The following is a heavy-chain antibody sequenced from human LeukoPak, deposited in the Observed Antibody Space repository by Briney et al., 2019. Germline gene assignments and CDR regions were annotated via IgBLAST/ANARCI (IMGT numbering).Heavy chain of an antibody. CDR3: VRDGGVSGYDLLDY. Sequence: GGSLRLPCAASGFTFSNYWMTWVRQAPGKGLEWVTNINQDGSKEYYMDSVKARFTISRDNAKNSLSLQMNSLRAEDTAVYYCVRDGGVSGYDLLDYWGQGTLVTVSS. D-gene: IGHD5-12*01. V-gene: IGHV3-7*01. CDR1: GFTFSNYW. CDR2: INQDGSKE. J-gene: IGHJ4*02.